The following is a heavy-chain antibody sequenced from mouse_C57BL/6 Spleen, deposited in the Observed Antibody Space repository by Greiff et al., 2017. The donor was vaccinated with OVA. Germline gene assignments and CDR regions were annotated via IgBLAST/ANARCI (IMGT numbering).Heavy chain of an antibody. Sequence: VKLQESGPELVKPGASVKISCKVSGYAFSSSWMNWVKQRPGKGLEWIGRIYPGDGVTNYNGKFKGKATLTADKSSSTAYMQLSSLKSEDSAVYFCARAYPYYFDYWGQGTTLTVSS. V-gene: IGHV1-82*01. CDR1: GYAFSSSW. CDR2: IYPGDGVT. CDR3: ARAYPYYFDY. J-gene: IGHJ2*01.